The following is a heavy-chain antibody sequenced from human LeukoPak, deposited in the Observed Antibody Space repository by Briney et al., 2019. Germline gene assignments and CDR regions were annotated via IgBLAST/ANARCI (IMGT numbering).Heavy chain of an antibody. Sequence: SETLSLTCTVSVGSISGYYWNSIRPPAGKGLEGIGRIFHSGSTNYNPSLNSRVTMSVDMSKNQFSLKLSSVTAADSAVYYCGRSRIVLADSLDPWGQGTLVTVSS. V-gene: IGHV4-4*07. CDR2: IFHSGST. J-gene: IGHJ5*02. CDR1: VGSISGYY. CDR3: GRSRIVLADSLDP. D-gene: IGHD6-19*01.